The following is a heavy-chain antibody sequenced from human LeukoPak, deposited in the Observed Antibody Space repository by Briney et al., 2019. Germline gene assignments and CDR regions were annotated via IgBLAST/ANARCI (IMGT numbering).Heavy chain of an antibody. CDR3: ARVGQEYYYGMDV. J-gene: IGHJ6*02. CDR1: GFTFSDYY. D-gene: IGHD2/OR15-2a*01. CDR2: ISSSTGYI. Sequence: GGSLRLSCAASGFTFSDYYMAWIRQAPGKGLEWVSYISSSTGYINYGDSLKGRFTISRDNPKNSLYLQMNSLRAEDTAVYYCARVGQEYYYGMDVWGQGTTVTVSS. V-gene: IGHV3-11*06.